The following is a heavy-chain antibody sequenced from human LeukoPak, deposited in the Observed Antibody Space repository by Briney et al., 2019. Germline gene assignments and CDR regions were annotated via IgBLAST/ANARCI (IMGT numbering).Heavy chain of an antibody. CDR1: GFTFSSYD. V-gene: IGHV3-33*01. J-gene: IGHJ4*02. CDR3: ARYSGYSGSNAYYFDY. CDR2: IWYDGGNK. Sequence: GGSLRLSCAASGFTFSSYDMHWVRQTPGKGLEWVALIWYDGGNKYYADSVKGRFTISRDNSKNTLYLQMNSLRAEDTAVYYCARYSGYSGSNAYYFDYWGQGTLVTVSS. D-gene: IGHD1-26*01.